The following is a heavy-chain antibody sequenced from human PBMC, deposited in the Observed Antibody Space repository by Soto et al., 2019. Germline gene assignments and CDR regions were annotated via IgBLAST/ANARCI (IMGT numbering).Heavy chain of an antibody. CDR3: ARVRENYFDS. CDR2: IYDSGSP. Sequence: QMQLQESGPGLVSPSQTLSLTCTVSGGSISSDGDYYRWSWIRQHPGKGLEWIGYIYDSGSPYSHPCLESSVTVSVDTSKNQFSLRLSSLTAADTAVYDCARVRENYFDSWGQGILVTVSS. J-gene: IGHJ4*02. CDR1: GGSISSDGDYYR. V-gene: IGHV4-31*03.